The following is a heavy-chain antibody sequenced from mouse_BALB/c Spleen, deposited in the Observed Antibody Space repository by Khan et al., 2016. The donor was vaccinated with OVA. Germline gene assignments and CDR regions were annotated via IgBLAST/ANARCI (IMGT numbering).Heavy chain of an antibody. CDR1: GYTFTSYV. D-gene: IGHD1-1*01. Sequence: EVQLQESGPELVKPGASVKMSCTASGYTFTSYVMHWVKQKPGLGLEWIGYIYPFNDDTKYNAKFKGKATLTSDTSSSTAYMELSSLTSEDSAVFDCASVCNSYVAVAYWGQGTLVTVSA. V-gene: IGHV1S136*01. J-gene: IGHJ3*01. CDR2: IYPFNDDT. CDR3: ASVCNSYVAVAY.